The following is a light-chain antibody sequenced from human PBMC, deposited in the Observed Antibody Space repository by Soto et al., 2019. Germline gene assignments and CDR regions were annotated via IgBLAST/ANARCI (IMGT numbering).Light chain of an antibody. Sequence: EIVLTQSPGTLSLSPGESATLSCRASQSVSSNSLAWHQQKPGQAPRLLMYATSSRAAGIPDRFSGSGSGTDFTLTISRLEPEDFAVYYCQQHGSWGITFGPVTKVDI. CDR2: ATS. CDR1: QSVSSNS. J-gene: IGKJ3*01. V-gene: IGKV3-20*01. CDR3: QQHGSWGIT.